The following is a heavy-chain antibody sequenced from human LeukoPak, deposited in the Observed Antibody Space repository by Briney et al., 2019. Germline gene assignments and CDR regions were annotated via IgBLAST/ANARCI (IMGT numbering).Heavy chain of an antibody. CDR1: GFTFSDYY. CDR2: IGSSGSTI. J-gene: IGHJ4*02. Sequence: GGSLRLSCAAPGFTFSDYYMSWIRQAPGKGLEWVSYIGSSGSTIYYADSVKGRFTISRDNAKNSLYLQMNSLRAEDTAVYYCARDRYVGTTTAGDSDSWGQGTLVTVSS. V-gene: IGHV3-11*01. D-gene: IGHD1-26*01. CDR3: ARDRYVGTTTAGDSDS.